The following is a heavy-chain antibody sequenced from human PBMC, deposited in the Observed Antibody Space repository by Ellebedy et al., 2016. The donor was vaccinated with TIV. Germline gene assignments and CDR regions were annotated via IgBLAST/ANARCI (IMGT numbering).Heavy chain of an antibody. V-gene: IGHV3-7*01. D-gene: IGHD4-17*01. J-gene: IGHJ4*02. CDR2: IKQDGTEK. Sequence: PGESLKISCAASGFTFSSYWMSWVRQAPGKGLEWVANIKQDGTEKYYVDSVKGRFTISRDNAKNSLYLQMNSLRAEDTAVYYCARVTTLATGTGYYFDYWGQGTLVTVSS. CDR3: ARVTTLATGTGYYFDY. CDR1: GFTFSSYW.